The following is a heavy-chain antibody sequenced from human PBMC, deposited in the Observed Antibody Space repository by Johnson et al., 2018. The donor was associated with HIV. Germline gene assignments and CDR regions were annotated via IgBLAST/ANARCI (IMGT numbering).Heavy chain of an antibody. CDR3: AKGRVYADPDDAFDI. CDR1: GFTFSSYA. CDR2: ISYDGSNK. D-gene: IGHD2-8*01. J-gene: IGHJ3*02. V-gene: IGHV3-30*04. Sequence: QMQLVESGGGVVQPGRSLRLSCAASGFTFSSYAMHWVRQAPGKGLEWVAVISYDGSNKYYADSVKGRFTISRDNSKNTLYLQMNSLRAEDTAVYYCAKGRVYADPDDAFDIWCQGTMVTVSS.